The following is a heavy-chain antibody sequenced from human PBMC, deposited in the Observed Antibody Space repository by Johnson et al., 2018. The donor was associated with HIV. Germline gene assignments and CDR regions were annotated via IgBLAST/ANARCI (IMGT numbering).Heavy chain of an antibody. J-gene: IGHJ3*02. CDR1: GFTFSDYA. CDR2: ISYDGSNK. V-gene: IGHV3-30-3*01. Sequence: QVQLVESGGNVVQPGRSLRLSCAASGFTFSDYAMHWVRQAPGKGLEWVAVISYDGSNKSYAYSVKGRFTISRDNSNNTLYLQMNSLRAEDTAVYYCLRDRGTMVLDGAFDIWGQGTMVTVSS. D-gene: IGHD3-10*01. CDR3: LRDRGTMVLDGAFDI.